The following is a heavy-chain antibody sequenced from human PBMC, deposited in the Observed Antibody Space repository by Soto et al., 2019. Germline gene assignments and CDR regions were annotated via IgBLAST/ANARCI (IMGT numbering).Heavy chain of an antibody. CDR3: AKDQSIAVAGDAFDI. D-gene: IGHD6-19*01. CDR1: GFTFSSYG. CDR2: ISYDGSNK. J-gene: IGHJ3*02. Sequence: GGSLRLSCAASGFTFSSYGMHWVRQAPGKGLEWVAAISYDGSNKYYADSVKGRFTISRDNSKNTLYLQMNSLRAEDTAVYYCAKDQSIAVAGDAFDIWGQGTMVTVSS. V-gene: IGHV3-30*18.